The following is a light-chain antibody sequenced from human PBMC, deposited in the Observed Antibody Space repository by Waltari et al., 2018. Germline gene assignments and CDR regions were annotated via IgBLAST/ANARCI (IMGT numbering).Light chain of an antibody. CDR3: CSYAGSSTFV. Sequence: QSALTQPASVSGSPGQSITISCTGTSSDVGSYNLASWSQQHPGKAPKLMIYEVSKRPSGVSNRFSGSKSGNTASLTISGLQAEDEADYYCCSYAGSSTFVFGTGTKVTVL. V-gene: IGLV2-23*02. J-gene: IGLJ1*01. CDR2: EVS. CDR1: SSDVGSYNL.